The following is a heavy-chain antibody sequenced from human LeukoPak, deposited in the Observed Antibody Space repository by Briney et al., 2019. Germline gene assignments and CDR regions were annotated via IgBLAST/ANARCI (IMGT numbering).Heavy chain of an antibody. Sequence: GGSLRLSCAASGFTFSSYGMHWVRQAPGKGLEWVAVIWYDGSNKYYADSVKGRFTISRDNSKNTLYLQMNSLRAEDTAVYYCAKEPGIVAAGPFDYWGQGTLVTVSS. V-gene: IGHV3-33*06. D-gene: IGHD6-13*01. CDR2: IWYDGSNK. J-gene: IGHJ4*02. CDR1: GFTFSSYG. CDR3: AKEPGIVAAGPFDY.